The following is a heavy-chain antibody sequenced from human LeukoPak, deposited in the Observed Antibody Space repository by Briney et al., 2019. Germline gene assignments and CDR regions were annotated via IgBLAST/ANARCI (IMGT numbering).Heavy chain of an antibody. V-gene: IGHV4-38-2*02. CDR1: GYSISSGYY. CDR2: IYHSGRT. J-gene: IGHJ5*02. D-gene: IGHD2-8*01. Sequence: SETLSLTCTVSGYSISSGYYWGWIRQPPGKGLEWIGSIYHSGRTYYNPSLKSRVTISVDTSKNQFSLKLSSVAAADTAVYYCARPRSRVSWFDPWGQGTLVTVSS. CDR3: ARPRSRVSWFDP.